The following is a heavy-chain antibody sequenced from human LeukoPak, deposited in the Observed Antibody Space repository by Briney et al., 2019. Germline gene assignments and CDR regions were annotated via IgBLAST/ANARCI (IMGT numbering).Heavy chain of an antibody. CDR2: IKQDRSEK. V-gene: IGHV3-7*01. Sequence: GGSLRLSCAASGFTFSSYWMSWVRQAPGKGLEWVANIKQDRSEKYYVDSVKGRFTISRDNAKNSLYLQMNSLRAEDTAVYYCARDGGQLLYAYFDYWGQGTLVTVSS. J-gene: IGHJ4*02. CDR1: GFTFSSYW. CDR3: ARDGGQLLYAYFDY. D-gene: IGHD2-2*02.